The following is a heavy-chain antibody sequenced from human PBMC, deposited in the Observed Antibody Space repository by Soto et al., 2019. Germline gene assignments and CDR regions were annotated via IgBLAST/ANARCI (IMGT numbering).Heavy chain of an antibody. V-gene: IGHV4-39*01. CDR2: LYYNVGT. CDR1: CTPISLIVVS. CDR3: ARLPSRHWGDY. D-gene: IGHD3-16*01. Sequence: LQSSSLTYSDSCTPISLIVVSRGQIRQPPGRGLEWIGSLYYNVGTYYNPSLKSRVTISADTSANQFSLMVNSVTAADTAIYYCARLPSRHWGDYWGPGTRVNGSA. J-gene: IGHJ4*02.